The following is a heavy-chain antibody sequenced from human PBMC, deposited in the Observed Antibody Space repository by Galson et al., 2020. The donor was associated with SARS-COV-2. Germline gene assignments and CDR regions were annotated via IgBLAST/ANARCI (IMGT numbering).Heavy chain of an antibody. CDR3: AREILWFGESNYFDY. Sequence: QLGESLKISCAASGFTFSSYGMHWVRQAPGKGLEWVAVIWYDGSNKYYADSVKGRFTISRDNSKNTLYLQMNSLRAEDTAVYYCAREILWFGESNYFDYWGQGTLVTVSS. D-gene: IGHD3-10*01. J-gene: IGHJ4*02. V-gene: IGHV3-33*01. CDR2: IWYDGSNK. CDR1: GFTFSSYG.